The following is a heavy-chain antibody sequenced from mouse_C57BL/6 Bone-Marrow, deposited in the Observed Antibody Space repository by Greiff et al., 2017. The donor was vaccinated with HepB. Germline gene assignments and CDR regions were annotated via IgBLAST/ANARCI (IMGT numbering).Heavy chain of an antibody. V-gene: IGHV5-12*01. Sequence: EVQVVESGGGLVQPGGSLKLSCAASGFTFSDYYMYWVRQTPEKRLEWVAYISNGGGSTYYPDTVKGRFTISRDNAKNTLYLQMSRLKSEDTAMYYCARHKDYYGSRRGYYAMDYWGQGTSVTVSS. D-gene: IGHD1-1*01. CDR2: ISNGGGST. CDR1: GFTFSDYY. CDR3: ARHKDYYGSRRGYYAMDY. J-gene: IGHJ4*01.